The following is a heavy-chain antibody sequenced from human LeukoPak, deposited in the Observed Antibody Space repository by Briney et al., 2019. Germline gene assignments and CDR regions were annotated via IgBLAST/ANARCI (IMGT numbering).Heavy chain of an antibody. CDR3: AREDYYDSGSNDY. Sequence: ASVKVSCKASGYTFTTYDITWVRQATGQGLEWMGWMNPNSGNTAYAQRFQGRVTITRNTSISTAYMELSSLRSEDTAVYYCAREDYYDSGSNDYWGQGTLVTVSS. D-gene: IGHD3-22*01. V-gene: IGHV1-8*03. CDR2: MNPNSGNT. CDR1: GYTFTTYD. J-gene: IGHJ4*02.